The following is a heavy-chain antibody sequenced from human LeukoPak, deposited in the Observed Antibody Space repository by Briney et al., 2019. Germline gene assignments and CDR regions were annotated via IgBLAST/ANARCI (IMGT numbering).Heavy chain of an antibody. CDR2: IYPGDSDT. CDR1: GYSFTSYW. J-gene: IGHJ3*02. D-gene: IGHD1-26*01. V-gene: IGHV5-51*01. CDR3: ALRWELPTDAFDI. Sequence: GESLKISCKGSGYSFTSYWIGWVRQMPGKGLEWMGIIYPGDSDTRYSPSFQGQVTISADKSISTAYLQWSSLKASDTAMYYCALRWELPTDAFDIWGQGTMVTVSS.